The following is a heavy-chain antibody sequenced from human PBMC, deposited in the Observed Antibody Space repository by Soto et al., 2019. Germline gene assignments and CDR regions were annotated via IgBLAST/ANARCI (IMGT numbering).Heavy chain of an antibody. V-gene: IGHV3-30*18. Sequence: QVQLVESGGGVVQPGRSLRLSCAASGFTFSSYGMHWVRQAPGKGLEWVAVISYDGSNKYYADSVKGRFTISRDNSKNTLYLQMNSLRAEDTAVYYCAKGSSSPGNRYYYYYMDVWGKGTTVTVSS. CDR3: AKGSSSPGNRYYYYYMDV. CDR1: GFTFSSYG. D-gene: IGHD6-6*01. J-gene: IGHJ6*03. CDR2: ISYDGSNK.